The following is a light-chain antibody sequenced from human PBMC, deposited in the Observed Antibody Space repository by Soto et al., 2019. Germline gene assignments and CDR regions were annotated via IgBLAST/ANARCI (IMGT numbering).Light chain of an antibody. V-gene: IGKV4-1*01. CDR2: WAS. CDR1: QSLLSTSDNKNY. J-gene: IGKJ2*01. CDR3: QQYYSSFHT. Sequence: DIVMAQSPASLAVSLGERATVNCRSSQSLLSTSDNKNYLAWYQHKPGQPPKALIYWASTRESGVPERFSGIGSGTEFSLTINSLQAEDVAVYYCQQYYSSFHTFGQGTKLEIK.